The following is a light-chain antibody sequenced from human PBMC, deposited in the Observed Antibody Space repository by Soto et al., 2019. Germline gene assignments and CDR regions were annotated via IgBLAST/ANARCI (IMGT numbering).Light chain of an antibody. CDR1: QSISSW. CDR3: QQYNSYPLT. J-gene: IGKJ4*01. CDR2: KAS. Sequence: DIQITQSPSTLSAFVGDRVTITCRATQSISSWLAWYQQKPGEAPQLLIYKASNLESGVPSRFSGSGSGTDFTLTISSLQPDDFATYYCQQYNSYPLTFGGGTKVDIK. V-gene: IGKV1-5*03.